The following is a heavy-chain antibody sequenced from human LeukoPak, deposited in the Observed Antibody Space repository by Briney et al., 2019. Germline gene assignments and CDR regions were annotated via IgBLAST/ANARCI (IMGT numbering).Heavy chain of an antibody. CDR2: INPNSGGT. CDR1: GYTFTGYY. V-gene: IGHV1-2*02. J-gene: IGHJ4*02. D-gene: IGHD3-22*01. Sequence: ASVNVSFTASGYTFTGYYMHWVRQAPGQGLEWMGWINPNSGGTNYAQKFQGRVTMTRDTSISTAYMELSRLRSDDTAVYYCARGDYYDSSGPNLDYWGQGTLVTVSS. CDR3: ARGDYYDSSGPNLDY.